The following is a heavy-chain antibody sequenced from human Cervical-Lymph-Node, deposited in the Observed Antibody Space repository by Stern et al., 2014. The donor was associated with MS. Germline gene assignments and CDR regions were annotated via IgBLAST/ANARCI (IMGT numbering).Heavy chain of an antibody. V-gene: IGHV5-51*01. CDR2: IYPGDSET. CDR1: GFMFSIYW. J-gene: IGHJ4*02. CDR3: ARQSTAWASDV. Sequence: VQLVESGAELIRPGESLKISCKGSGFMFSIYWIAWVRQMPGKGLEWMGVIYPGDSETRYSPSFQGQVTMSADKSTSTAYLQWSSLNASDTAMYFCARQSTAWASDVWGQGTLVTVSS. D-gene: IGHD2-21*02.